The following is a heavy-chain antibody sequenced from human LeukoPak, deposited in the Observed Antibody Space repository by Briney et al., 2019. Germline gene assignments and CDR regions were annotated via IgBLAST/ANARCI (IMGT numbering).Heavy chain of an antibody. D-gene: IGHD6-19*01. Sequence: QSGGSLRLSCAASGFPFSTYAMGWVRQAPGEGLEWVSTIHGATYYADSVRGRFTISKDNSKNTLYLQMTSLRADDTALYYCAKGYSSGWYAFDSWGQGTLVTVSS. CDR1: GFPFSTYA. J-gene: IGHJ4*02. V-gene: IGHV3-23*01. CDR2: IHGAT. CDR3: AKGYSSGWYAFDS.